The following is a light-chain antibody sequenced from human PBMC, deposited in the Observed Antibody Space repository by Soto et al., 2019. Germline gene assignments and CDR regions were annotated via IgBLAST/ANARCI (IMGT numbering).Light chain of an antibody. J-gene: IGLJ2*01. CDR1: SNDVGGYNS. V-gene: IGLV2-14*03. CDR3: SSYTTSRIRV. Sequence: QSALTQPASVSGSPGQTITISCTGTSNDVGGYNSVSWYQQHPGKAPQLMIYHVSYRPSGISSRFSGSKSANTASLTISGLQAEDEADYYCSSYTTSRIRVFGGGTKLTVL. CDR2: HVS.